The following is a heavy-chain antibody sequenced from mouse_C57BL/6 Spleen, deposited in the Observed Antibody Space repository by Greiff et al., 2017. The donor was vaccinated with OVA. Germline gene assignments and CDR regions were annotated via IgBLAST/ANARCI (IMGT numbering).Heavy chain of an antibody. V-gene: IGHV5-9-1*02. D-gene: IGHD2-3*01. CDR1: GFTFSSYA. J-gene: IGHJ3*01. Sequence: EVKVAESGEGLVKPGGSLKLSCAASGFTFSSYAMSWVRQTPEKRLEWVAYISSGGDYIYYADTVKGRFTISRDNARNTLYLQMSSLKSEDTAMYYCTREADGYFHWGQGTLVTVS. CDR3: TREADGYFH. CDR2: ISSGGDYI.